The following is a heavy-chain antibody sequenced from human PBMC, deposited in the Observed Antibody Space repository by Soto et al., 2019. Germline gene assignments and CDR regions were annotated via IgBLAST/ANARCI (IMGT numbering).Heavy chain of an antibody. J-gene: IGHJ4*02. CDR1: GFTFSSYA. Sequence: EVQLLESGGGLVQPGGSLRLSCAASGFTFSSYAMSWVRQAPGKGLEWVSAISGSGGSAYYADSVKGRFTISRDNSKNTLYLQMNSLRAEDTALYYCAKYSSGRYYPFDYWGQGTLVTVSS. V-gene: IGHV3-23*01. CDR3: AKYSSGRYYPFDY. CDR2: ISGSGGSA. D-gene: IGHD6-19*01.